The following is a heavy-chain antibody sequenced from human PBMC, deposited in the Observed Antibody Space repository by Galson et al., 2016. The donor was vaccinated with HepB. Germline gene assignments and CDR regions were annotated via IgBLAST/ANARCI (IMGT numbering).Heavy chain of an antibody. Sequence: LSLTCTVSGGSISSSSYYWGWIRQAPGKGLEWVSYISRSGDFIYYADSVKGRLTISRDNAKKSVFLQMSSLRAEDTALYYCARSRAIRSSYVGAFDYWGQGTL. J-gene: IGHJ4*02. CDR1: GGSISSSSYY. V-gene: IGHV3-11*01. D-gene: IGHD3-3*01. CDR3: ARSRAIRSSYVGAFDY. CDR2: ISRSGDFI.